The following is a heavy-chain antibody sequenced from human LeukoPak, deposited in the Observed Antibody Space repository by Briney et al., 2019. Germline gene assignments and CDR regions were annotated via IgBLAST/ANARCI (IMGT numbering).Heavy chain of an antibody. D-gene: IGHD2-2*01. CDR2: ISAYNGNT. Sequence: ASVKVSCKASGYTFTSYGISWVRHAPGQGLEWMGWISAYNGNTNYAQKLQGRATMTTDTSTSTGYMELRSLRSDDTAVYYCARERYCSSTSCYKHYFDYWGQGTLVTVSS. J-gene: IGHJ4*02. CDR3: ARERYCSSTSCYKHYFDY. V-gene: IGHV1-18*01. CDR1: GYTFTSYG.